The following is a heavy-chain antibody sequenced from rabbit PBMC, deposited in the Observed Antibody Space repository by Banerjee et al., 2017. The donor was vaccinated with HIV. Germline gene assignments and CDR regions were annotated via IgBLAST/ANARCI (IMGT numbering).Heavy chain of an antibody. Sequence: QEQLVESGGGLVQPEGSLTLTCKASGFDFSSNAMCWVRQAPGKGPEWIACIYNGDGSPDDAGGANGGFATSKAPSTTGTMRMSCVTAADPGAYCCARRSRWRESWWGAGSLVIV. CDR1: GFDFSSNA. CDR2: IYNGDGSP. V-gene: IGHV1S47*01. J-gene: IGHJ4*01. CDR3: ARRSRWRESW. D-gene: IGHD4-1*01.